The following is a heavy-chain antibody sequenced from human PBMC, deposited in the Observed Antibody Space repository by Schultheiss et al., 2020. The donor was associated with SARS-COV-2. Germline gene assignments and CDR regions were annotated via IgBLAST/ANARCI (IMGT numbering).Heavy chain of an antibody. D-gene: IGHD4-23*01. CDR2: IYYSGST. J-gene: IGHJ4*02. CDR1: GGSISSGDYY. V-gene: IGHV4-30-4*08. Sequence: SETLSLTCTVSGGSISSGDYYWSWIRQPPGKGLEWIGYIYYSGSTYYNPSLKSRVTISVDTSRNQFSLKLSSVNAADTAVYYCARGRYTVVTVGRLSYFDNWGQGTQVTVSS. CDR3: ARGRYTVVTVGRLSYFDN.